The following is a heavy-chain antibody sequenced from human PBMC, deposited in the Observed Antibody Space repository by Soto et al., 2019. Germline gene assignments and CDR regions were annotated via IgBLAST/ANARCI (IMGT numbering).Heavy chain of an antibody. CDR3: ARVGDYIWGSYRFDY. CDR1: GFTFSSYS. V-gene: IGHV3-48*01. J-gene: IGHJ4*02. Sequence: EVQLVESEGGLVQPGGSLRLSCAASGFTFSSYSMNWVRQAPGKGLEWVSYISSSSSTIYYADSVKGRFTISRDNAKNSLYLQMNSLRAEDTAVYFCARVGDYIWGSYRFDYWGQGTLVTVSS. CDR2: ISSSSSTI. D-gene: IGHD3-16*02.